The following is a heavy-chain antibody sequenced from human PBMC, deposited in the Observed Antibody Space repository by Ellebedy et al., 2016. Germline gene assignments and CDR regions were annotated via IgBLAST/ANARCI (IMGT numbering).Heavy chain of an antibody. J-gene: IGHJ6*02. CDR1: GFTFSSYS. CDR3: ARVPFGVASLFYYYGMDV. V-gene: IGHV3-48*01. CDR2: ISGSSASI. Sequence: GGSLRLSCAASGFTFSSYSMNWVRQAPGKGLEWLSYISGSSASIYYVDSVKGRFTISRDNAKNYLYLQMNSLRAEETAVYYCARVPFGVASLFYYYGMDVWGQGTTVIVSS. D-gene: IGHD3-3*01.